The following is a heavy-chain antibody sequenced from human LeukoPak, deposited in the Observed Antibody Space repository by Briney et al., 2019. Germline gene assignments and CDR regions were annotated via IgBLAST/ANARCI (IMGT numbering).Heavy chain of an antibody. CDR1: GFTFSNYA. Sequence: GGSLRLSCAASGFTFSNYAMSWVRQAPGKGLEWVSAISGSGGSTYYADSVKGRFTISRDNSKNTLYLQMNSLRAEDTAVYYCAKKESRYCSSTSCLIGMDVWGQGTTVTVSS. D-gene: IGHD2-2*01. V-gene: IGHV3-23*01. J-gene: IGHJ6*02. CDR2: ISGSGGST. CDR3: AKKESRYCSSTSCLIGMDV.